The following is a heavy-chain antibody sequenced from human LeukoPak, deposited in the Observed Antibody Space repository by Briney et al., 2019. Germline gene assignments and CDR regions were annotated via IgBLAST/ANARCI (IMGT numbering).Heavy chain of an antibody. J-gene: IGHJ4*02. CDR2: INHSGCT. CDR1: GGSFSGYY. Sequence: SETLSLTCAVYGGSFSGYYWSWIRQPPGRGLEWIGEINHSGCTNYNPSLKSRVTISVDTSKNQFSLKLSSVTAADTAVYYCARGGESSNFDYWGQGTLVTVSS. V-gene: IGHV4-34*01. CDR3: ARGGESSNFDY. D-gene: IGHD3-16*01.